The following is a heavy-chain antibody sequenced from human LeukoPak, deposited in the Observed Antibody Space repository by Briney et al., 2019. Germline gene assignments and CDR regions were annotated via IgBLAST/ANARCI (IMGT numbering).Heavy chain of an antibody. J-gene: IGHJ2*01. CDR2: IYYSGST. CDR1: GGSISSYY. V-gene: IGHV4-59*01. CDR3: ARVYYSNSYDYWYFDL. Sequence: PSETLSLTCTVSGGSISSYYWSWIRQPPGKGLEWIGYIYYSGSTNYNPSLKSRVTISVDTSKNQFSLKPSSVTAADTAVYYCARVYYSNSYDYWYFDLWGRGTLVTVSS. D-gene: IGHD6-13*01.